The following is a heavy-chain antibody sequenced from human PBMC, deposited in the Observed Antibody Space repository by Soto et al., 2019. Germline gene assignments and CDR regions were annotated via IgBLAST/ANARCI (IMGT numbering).Heavy chain of an antibody. J-gene: IGHJ6*02. CDR2: ISGSGGST. CDR1: GFTFSSYA. D-gene: IGHD6-13*01. V-gene: IGHV3-23*01. CDR3: AKDSEQQLVEPDYYYGMDV. Sequence: GGSLRLSCAASGFTFSSYAMSWVRQAPGKGLEWVSAISGSGGSTYYADSVKGRFTISRDNSKNTLYLQMNSLRAEDTAVYYCAKDSEQQLVEPDYYYGMDVWGQGTTVTVSS.